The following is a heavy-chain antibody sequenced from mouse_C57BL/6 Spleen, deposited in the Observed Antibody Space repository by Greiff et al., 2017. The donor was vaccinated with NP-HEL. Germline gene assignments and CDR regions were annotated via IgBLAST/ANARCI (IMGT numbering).Heavy chain of an antibody. J-gene: IGHJ4*01. D-gene: IGHD2-3*01. Sequence: EVQVVESGGDLVKPGGSLKLSCAASGFTFSSYSMSWVRQTPDKRLEWVATISSGGSYTYYTERVKGRSTISRDNAKNTVYLHMSSLKSEDTAMYDCGRREGISDGRAMDYWGQGTSVTVSS. V-gene: IGHV5-6*01. CDR3: GRREGISDGRAMDY. CDR1: GFTFSSYS. CDR2: ISSGGSYT.